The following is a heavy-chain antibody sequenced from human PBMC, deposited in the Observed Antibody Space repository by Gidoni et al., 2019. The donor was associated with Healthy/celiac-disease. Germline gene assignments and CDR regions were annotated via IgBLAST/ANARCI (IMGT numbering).Heavy chain of an antibody. D-gene: IGHD4-17*01. V-gene: IGHV1-69*01. CDR2: SIPIFGTA. CDR3: ARVKDYGDYVDY. J-gene: IGHJ4*02. CDR1: GGTFSSYA. Sequence: QVQLVQSGAEVKKPGSSVKGSCKAAGGTFSSYAISWVRQAPGQGLEWMGGSIPIFGTANYAQKFQGRVTITADESTSTAYMELSSLRSEDTAGYYCARVKDYGDYVDYWGQGTLVTVSS.